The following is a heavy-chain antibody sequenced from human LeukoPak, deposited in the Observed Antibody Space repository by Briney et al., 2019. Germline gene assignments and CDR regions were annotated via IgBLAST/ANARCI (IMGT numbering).Heavy chain of an antibody. J-gene: IGHJ6*02. D-gene: IGHD6-6*01. CDR1: GGSFSGYY. V-gene: IGHV4-34*01. Sequence: SETLSLTCAVYGGSFSGYYWSWIRQPPGKGLEWIGEINHSGSTNYNPSLKSRVTISVDTSKNQFSLKLSSVTAADTAVYYCARGVYSSSPWYYYGMDVWGQGTTVTVSS. CDR2: INHSGST. CDR3: ARGVYSSSPWYYYGMDV.